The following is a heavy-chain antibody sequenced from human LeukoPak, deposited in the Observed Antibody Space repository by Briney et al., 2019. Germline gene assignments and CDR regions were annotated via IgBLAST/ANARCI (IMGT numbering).Heavy chain of an antibody. CDR1: GGSINDYY. D-gene: IGHD6-13*01. V-gene: IGHV4-59*01. Sequence: SETLSLTCTVSGGSINDYYWSWLRQPPGKGLEWIGYIYYSGSTKYNPSLKSRVTMSIDTSKNQFSLNLKSVTAADPAVYYCALDSSGWSDDSFDIWGHGTMVTVSS. J-gene: IGHJ3*02. CDR2: IYYSGST. CDR3: ALDSSGWSDDSFDI.